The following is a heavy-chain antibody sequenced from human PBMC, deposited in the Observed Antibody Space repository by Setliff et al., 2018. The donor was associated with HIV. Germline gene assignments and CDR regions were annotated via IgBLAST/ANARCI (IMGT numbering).Heavy chain of an antibody. D-gene: IGHD5-18*01. CDR2: IYSGGST. J-gene: IGHJ3*02. Sequence: GGSLRLSCAASGFTVSSNYMSWVRQAPGKGLEWVSVIYSGGSTYYADSAKGRFTISRDNSKNTLYLQMNSLRAEDTAVYYCARERGDTAMVEGSAHDAFDIWGQGTMVTVSS. CDR3: ARERGDTAMVEGSAHDAFDI. V-gene: IGHV3-66*02. CDR1: GFTVSSNY.